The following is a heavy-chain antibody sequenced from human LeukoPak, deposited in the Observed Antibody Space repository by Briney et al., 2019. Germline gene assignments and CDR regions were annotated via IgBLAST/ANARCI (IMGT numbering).Heavy chain of an antibody. CDR1: GYTFTSYG. J-gene: IGHJ4*02. V-gene: IGHV1-18*01. D-gene: IGHD7-27*01. Sequence: ASVKVSCKASGYTFTSYGISWVRQAPGQGLEWMGWISAYNGNTNYAQKLQGRVTMTTDQSTSTAYMELRSLRSDDTAVYYCATNENWGTDLHFDYWGQGTLVTVSS. CDR3: ATNENWGTDLHFDY. CDR2: ISAYNGNT.